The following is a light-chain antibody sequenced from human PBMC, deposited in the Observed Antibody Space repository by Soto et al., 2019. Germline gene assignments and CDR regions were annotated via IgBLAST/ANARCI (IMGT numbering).Light chain of an antibody. J-gene: IGLJ1*01. Sequence: QSVLTQPPSASGTPGQRDTIFCSGSSSNIGSNNVNWCQQFPGTAPKLLIYANNQRPSGVPDRFSGSKSDTSASLAISGLQSEDEADYYCAAWDDSLNGYVLGAGTKVTVL. V-gene: IGLV1-44*01. CDR3: AAWDDSLNGYV. CDR1: SSNIGSNN. CDR2: ANN.